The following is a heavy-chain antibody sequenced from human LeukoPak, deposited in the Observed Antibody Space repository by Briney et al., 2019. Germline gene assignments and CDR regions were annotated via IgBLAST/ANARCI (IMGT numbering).Heavy chain of an antibody. D-gene: IGHD5-18*01. Sequence: SETLSLTCTVSGGSISSSNYYWSWIRQPPGKGLEWIGEINHSGSTNYNPSLKSRVTISVDTSKNQFSLKLSSVTAADTAVYYCARARHLTWIQLWPYFDYWGQGTLVTVSS. CDR2: INHSGST. CDR3: ARARHLTWIQLWPYFDY. CDR1: GGSISSSNYY. V-gene: IGHV4-39*07. J-gene: IGHJ4*02.